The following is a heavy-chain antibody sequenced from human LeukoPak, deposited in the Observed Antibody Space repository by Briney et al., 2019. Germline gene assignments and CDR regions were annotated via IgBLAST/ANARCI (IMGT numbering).Heavy chain of an antibody. CDR1: GGSISSSSYY. Sequence: KSSETLSLTCTVSGGSISSSSYYWGWIRQPPGKGLEWIGSIYYSGSTYYNPSLKSRVTISVDTSKNQFSLKLSSVTAADTAVYYCARGPRISPARLAVAGTGSFDYWGQGTLVTVSS. CDR2: IYYSGST. CDR3: ARGPRISPARLAVAGTGSFDY. J-gene: IGHJ4*02. V-gene: IGHV4-39*01. D-gene: IGHD6-19*01.